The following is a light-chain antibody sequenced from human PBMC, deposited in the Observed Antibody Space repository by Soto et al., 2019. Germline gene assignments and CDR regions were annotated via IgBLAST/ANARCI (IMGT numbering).Light chain of an antibody. CDR2: DTS. J-gene: IGKJ1*01. CDR3: QQRSTWRT. Sequence: ETVMTQSPGTLSVSLGERATLSCRASQSVSIHLAWYQQKPGQAPRLLIYDTSTRATGIPARFSGSGSGTEFTLTISSLQSEDFAVYYCQQRSTWRTFGQGTKVDIK. CDR1: QSVSIH. V-gene: IGKV3-15*01.